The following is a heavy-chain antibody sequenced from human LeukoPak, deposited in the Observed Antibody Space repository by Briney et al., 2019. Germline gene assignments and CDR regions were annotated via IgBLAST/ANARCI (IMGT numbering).Heavy chain of an antibody. CDR3: ARDPDYDFWSGYPSEVAFDI. V-gene: IGHV3-21*01. CDR2: ISSSSSYI. CDR1: GFTFSSYS. D-gene: IGHD3-3*01. J-gene: IGHJ3*02. Sequence: GGSLRLSCAASGFTFSSYSMNWVRQAPGKGLEWVSSISSSSSYIYYADSVKGRFTISRDNAKNSLYLQMNSLRAEDTAVYYCARDPDYDFWSGYPSEVAFDIWGQGTMVTVSS.